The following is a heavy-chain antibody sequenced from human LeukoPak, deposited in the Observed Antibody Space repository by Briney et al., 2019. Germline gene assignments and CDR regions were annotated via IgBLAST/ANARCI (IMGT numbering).Heavy chain of an antibody. CDR3: ARDPVGVIPSGFDP. V-gene: IGHV4-59*11. J-gene: IGHJ5*02. CDR1: GASFISHY. Sequence: PSETLSLTCTVSGASFISHYWCWLRQPPGKGLEWIGYISSSGSTNYNPSLKSRLTISADTSKNQFSLKLSSVTAADTAVYYCARDPVGVIPSGFDPWGQGILVTVSS. D-gene: IGHD3-10*01. CDR2: ISSSGST.